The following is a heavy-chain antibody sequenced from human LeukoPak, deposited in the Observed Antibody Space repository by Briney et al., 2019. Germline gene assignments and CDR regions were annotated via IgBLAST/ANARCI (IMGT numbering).Heavy chain of an antibody. CDR3: ARALFGYGDYGVVHAGFDY. Sequence: ASVKVSCKASGYTFTTYAMNWVRQAPGQGLEWMGWIDTNTGNPTYAQGFTGRSVFSLDTSVSTAYLQISSLKAEDTAVYYCARALFGYGDYGVVHAGFDYWGQGTLVTVSS. J-gene: IGHJ4*02. D-gene: IGHD4-17*01. CDR1: GYTFTTYA. CDR2: IDTNTGNP. V-gene: IGHV7-4-1*02.